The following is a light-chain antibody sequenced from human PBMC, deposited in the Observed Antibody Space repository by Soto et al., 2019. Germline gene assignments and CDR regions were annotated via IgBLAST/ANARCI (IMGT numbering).Light chain of an antibody. J-gene: IGKJ1*01. Sequence: ENGLTQSPGTLSLSPGKRATLSCRASQSISSSYLAWYQQRPGQAPRLLIYGASSRATGIPDRFSGSGSGTEFTLTISRLEPEDFAVYYCQQYGSSSWTFGQGTKVDIK. CDR1: QSISSSY. CDR3: QQYGSSSWT. CDR2: GAS. V-gene: IGKV3-20*01.